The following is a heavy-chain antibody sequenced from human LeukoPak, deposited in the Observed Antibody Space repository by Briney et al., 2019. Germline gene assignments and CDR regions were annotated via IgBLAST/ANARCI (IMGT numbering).Heavy chain of an antibody. D-gene: IGHD4-17*01. CDR1: GFTFDDYA. Sequence: GGSLRLSCAASGFTFDDYAMHWVRHAPGKGLEWVSGISWNSGSIGYADSVKGRFTISRDNAKNSLYLQMNSLRAEDTALYYCAKARTTVTTTWFDPWGQGTLVTVSS. J-gene: IGHJ5*02. V-gene: IGHV3-9*01. CDR2: ISWNSGSI. CDR3: AKARTTVTTTWFDP.